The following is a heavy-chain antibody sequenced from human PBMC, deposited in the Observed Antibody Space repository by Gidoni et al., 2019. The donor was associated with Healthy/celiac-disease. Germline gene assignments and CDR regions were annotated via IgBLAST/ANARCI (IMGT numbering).Heavy chain of an antibody. CDR3: ARGRGNYWYFDL. Sequence: SCAASVFTFSSYAMHWVRQAPGKGLEWVAVISYDGSNKYYADSVKGRFTIARDNSKNTLYLQRNSLRAEDTAVYYCARGRGNYWYFDLWGRGTLVTVSS. J-gene: IGHJ2*01. CDR1: VFTFSSYA. CDR2: ISYDGSNK. V-gene: IGHV3-30-3*01.